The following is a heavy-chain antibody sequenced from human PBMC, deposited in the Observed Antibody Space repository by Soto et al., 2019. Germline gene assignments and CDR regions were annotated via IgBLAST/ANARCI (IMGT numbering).Heavy chain of an antibody. CDR3: ARDGDYMPYGMDV. CDR1: GGSVSSGSYY. J-gene: IGHJ6*02. CDR2: IYYSGST. Sequence: SETLSLTCTVSGGSVSSGSYYWSWIRQPPGKGLEWIGYIYYSGSTNYNPSLKSRVTISVDTSKNQFSLKLSSVTAADTAVYYCARDGDYMPYGMDVWGQGNTVTVSS. D-gene: IGHD4-4*01. V-gene: IGHV4-61*01.